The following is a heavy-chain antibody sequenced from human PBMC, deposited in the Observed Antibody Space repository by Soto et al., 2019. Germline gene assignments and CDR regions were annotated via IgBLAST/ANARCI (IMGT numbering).Heavy chain of an antibody. V-gene: IGHV3-30-3*01. J-gene: IGHJ4*02. Sequence: QVQLVESGGGVVQPGRSLRLSCTASGFTFSSCIMHWVRQAPGKGLEWVALASFDQTYKSYTDSVKGRFTISRDDSRNTVYLPMTSLRPEDTAIYYCAREMIPSPFDYWGQGTLVTVSS. CDR2: ASFDQTYK. D-gene: IGHD3-22*01. CDR1: GFTFSSCI. CDR3: AREMIPSPFDY.